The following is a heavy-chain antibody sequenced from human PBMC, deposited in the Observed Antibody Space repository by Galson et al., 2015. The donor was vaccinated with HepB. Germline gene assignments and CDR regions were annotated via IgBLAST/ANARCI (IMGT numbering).Heavy chain of an antibody. CDR3: ARGNYVKWAFVSGVVPPDY. V-gene: IGHV4-34*01. CDR1: GGSFSGHY. CDR2: INDSGST. D-gene: IGHD3-10*02. Sequence: SETLSLTCAVYGGSFSGHYGSWIRQPPGKGLEWIGEINDSGSTDYNPSLKSRVTISVDTSKNQFSLKLSSVSAADTAVYYCARGNYVKWAFVSGVVPPDYWGQGTLVTVSS. J-gene: IGHJ4*02.